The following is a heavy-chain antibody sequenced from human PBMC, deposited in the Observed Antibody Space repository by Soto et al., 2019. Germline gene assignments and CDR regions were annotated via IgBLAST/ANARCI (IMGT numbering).Heavy chain of an antibody. CDR1: GGTFSSYA. V-gene: IGHV1-69*12. J-gene: IGHJ6*02. CDR3: ARDMDTAMVPGYYYYGMDV. D-gene: IGHD5-18*01. CDR2: IIPIFGTA. Sequence: QVQLVQSGAEVKKPGSSVKVSCKASGGTFSSYAISWVRQAPGQGLEWMGGIIPIFGTANYAQKFQGRVTITADESTSTAYMELSSLRSEGTAVYYCARDMDTAMVPGYYYYGMDVWGQGTTVTVSS.